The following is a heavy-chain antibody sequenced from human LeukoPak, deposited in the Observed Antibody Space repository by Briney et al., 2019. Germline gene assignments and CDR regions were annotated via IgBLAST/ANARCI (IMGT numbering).Heavy chain of an antibody. CDR2: ISGSGGST. V-gene: IGHV3-23*01. D-gene: IGHD2-2*01. Sequence: GGSLRLSCAASGLTFSSYAMSWVRQAPGKGLEWVSAISGSGGSTYYADSVKGRFTISRDNSKNTLYLQMNSLRAEDTAVYYCANAAAPLAYYYMDVWGKGTTVTVSS. J-gene: IGHJ6*03. CDR3: ANAAAPLAYYYMDV. CDR1: GLTFSSYA.